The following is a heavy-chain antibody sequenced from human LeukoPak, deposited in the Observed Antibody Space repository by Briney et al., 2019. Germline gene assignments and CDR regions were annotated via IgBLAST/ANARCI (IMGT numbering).Heavy chain of an antibody. V-gene: IGHV3-21*01. CDR2: TSSSDDGK. D-gene: IGHD5-12*01. Sequence: GGSLRLSWAAAGFTFDDYTMHWVRHAPGKGLDWVSATSSSDDGKYYADSVKGRFTISRDNAKNSLYLQMNSLRAEDTAVYYCARGSGYETNNDYWGQGTLVTVSS. J-gene: IGHJ4*02. CDR3: ARGSGYETNNDY. CDR1: GFTFDDYT.